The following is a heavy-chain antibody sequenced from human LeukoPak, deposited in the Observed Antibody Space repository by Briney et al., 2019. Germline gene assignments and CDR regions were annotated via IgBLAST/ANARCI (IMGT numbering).Heavy chain of an antibody. D-gene: IGHD7-27*01. J-gene: IGHJ4*02. Sequence: GGSLRLSCAASGFSLSGYWMTWVRQAPGKGLEWVSAISGSGGSTYYADSVKGRFTISRDNSKNTLYLQMNSLRAEDTAVYYCAKGTGDKHYFDYWGQGTLVTVSS. CDR2: ISGSGGST. CDR3: AKGTGDKHYFDY. CDR1: GFSLSGYW. V-gene: IGHV3-23*01.